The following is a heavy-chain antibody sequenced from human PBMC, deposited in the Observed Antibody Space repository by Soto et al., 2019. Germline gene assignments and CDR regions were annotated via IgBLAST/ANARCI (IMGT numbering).Heavy chain of an antibody. V-gene: IGHV4-39*01. J-gene: IGHJ5*02. Sequence: PSETLSLTCTVSGGSISSSSYYWGWIRQPPGKGLEWIGSIYYSGSTYYNPSLKSRVTISVDTSKNQFPLKLSSVTAADTAVYYCARLSKRNWFDPWGQGTLVTVS. CDR1: GGSISSSSYY. D-gene: IGHD1-1*01. CDR2: IYYSGST. CDR3: ARLSKRNWFDP.